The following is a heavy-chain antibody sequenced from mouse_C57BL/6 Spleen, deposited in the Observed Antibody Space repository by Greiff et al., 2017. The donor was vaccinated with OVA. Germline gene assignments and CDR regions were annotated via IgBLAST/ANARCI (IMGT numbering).Heavy chain of an antibody. CDR3: ARALGSSLYAMDY. J-gene: IGHJ4*01. Sequence: EVKLVESEGGLVQPGSSMKLSCTASGFTFSDYYMAWVRQVPEKGLEWVANINYDGSSTYYLDSLKSRFIISIDNAKNILYLQMSSLKSEDTATYYCARALGSSLYAMDYWGQGTSVTVSS. CDR2: INYDGSST. CDR1: GFTFSDYY. V-gene: IGHV5-16*01. D-gene: IGHD1-1*01.